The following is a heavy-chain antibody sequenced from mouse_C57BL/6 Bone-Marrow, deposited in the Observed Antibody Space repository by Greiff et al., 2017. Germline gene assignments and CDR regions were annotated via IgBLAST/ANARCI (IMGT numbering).Heavy chain of an antibody. Sequence: EVNVVESGGGLVQSGRSLRLSCATSGFTFSDFYMEWVRQAPGKGLEWIAASRNKANDYTTEYSASVKGRFIVSRDTSQSILYLQMNALRAEDTAIYYCARDLYGSSSYWYFDVWGTGTTVTVSS. D-gene: IGHD1-1*01. CDR1: GFTFSDFY. J-gene: IGHJ1*03. CDR3: ARDLYGSSSYWYFDV. V-gene: IGHV7-1*01. CDR2: SRNKANDYTT.